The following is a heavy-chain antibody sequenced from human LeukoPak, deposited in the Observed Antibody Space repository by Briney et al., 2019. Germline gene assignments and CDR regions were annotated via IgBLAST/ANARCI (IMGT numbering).Heavy chain of an antibody. CDR2: ISWNSGSI. Sequence: PGGSLRLSCAASGFTFDDYAMHWVRQAPGKGLEWVSGISWNSGSIGYADSVKGRFTISRDNAKNSLYLQMNSLRAEDMALYYCARGGSYFYYYYMDVWGKGTTVTVPS. J-gene: IGHJ6*03. CDR1: GFTFDDYA. V-gene: IGHV3-9*03. D-gene: IGHD1-26*01. CDR3: ARGGSYFYYYYMDV.